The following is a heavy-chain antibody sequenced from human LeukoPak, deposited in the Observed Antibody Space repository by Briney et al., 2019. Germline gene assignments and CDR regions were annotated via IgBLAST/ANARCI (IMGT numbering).Heavy chain of an antibody. CDR1: GGTFSSYA. Sequence: SVKVSCKASGGTFSSYAIRWVRQAPGQGLEWMGRIIPIFGSAKYAQKFQGRVTITTHESTSTASMELRSLRSKDTAVYYCSIDQTGRGYSYGDYAYCGQGTLVTVSS. CDR2: IIPIFGSA. J-gene: IGHJ4*01. D-gene: IGHD5-18*01. V-gene: IGHV1-69*05. CDR3: SIDQTGRGYSYGDYAY.